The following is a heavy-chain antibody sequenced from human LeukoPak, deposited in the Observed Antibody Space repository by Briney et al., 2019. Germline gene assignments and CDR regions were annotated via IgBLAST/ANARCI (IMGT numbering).Heavy chain of an antibody. CDR1: GGSISSSSYY. CDR2: IYYSGST. J-gene: IGHJ5*02. Sequence: SETLSLTCTVSGGSISSSSYYWGWIRQPPGKGLEWIGSIYYSGSTYYNPSLKSRVTISVDTSKNQFSLKLSSVTAADTAVYYCARDNHFPSSWYGGTNGTLFEPGGQRTRVPVSS. V-gene: IGHV4-39*07. D-gene: IGHD6-13*01. CDR3: ARDNHFPSSWYGGTNGTLFEP.